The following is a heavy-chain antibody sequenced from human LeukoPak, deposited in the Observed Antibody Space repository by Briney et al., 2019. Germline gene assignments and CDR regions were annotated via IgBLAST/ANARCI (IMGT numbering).Heavy chain of an antibody. CDR1: GFTFSSYA. CDR2: ISGSGGRT. V-gene: IGHV3-23*01. CDR3: AKDPDIVGATTPDY. J-gene: IGHJ4*02. Sequence: GGSLRLSCASSGFTFSSYAMSWVGQAPGKGLEWVSAISGSGGRTYYADSVKGRFTISRDNYKNTLYLQMNSMRDEDTAVYYCAKDPDIVGATTPDYWGQGTLVTVSS. D-gene: IGHD1-26*01.